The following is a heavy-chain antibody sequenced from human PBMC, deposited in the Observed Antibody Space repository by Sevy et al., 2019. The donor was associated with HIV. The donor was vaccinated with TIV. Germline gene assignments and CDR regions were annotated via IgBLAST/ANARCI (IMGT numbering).Heavy chain of an antibody. V-gene: IGHV3-48*02. D-gene: IGHD4-17*01. CDR1: GFTFSSSI. Sequence: GGSLRLSCAASGFTFSSSIINWVRQAPGKGLEWASSISGTGSTIYYADSVKGRFTISRDNAKKSLYLQMHSLRDEDRAGYYCARSDDGDYVGWFDPWGQGTLVTVSS. J-gene: IGHJ5*02. CDR2: ISGTGSTI. CDR3: ARSDDGDYVGWFDP.